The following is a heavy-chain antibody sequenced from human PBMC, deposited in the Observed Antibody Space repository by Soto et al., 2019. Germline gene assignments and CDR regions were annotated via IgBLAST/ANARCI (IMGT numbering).Heavy chain of an antibody. CDR1: GGTFSSYT. J-gene: IGHJ3*02. D-gene: IGHD5-12*01. V-gene: IGHV1-69*08. CDR3: VRDRGGGYAVGAFDI. CDR2: IIPILGIA. Sequence: QVQLVQSGAEVKKPGSSVKVSCKASGGTFSSYTISWVRQAPGQGLEWMGRIIPILGIANYAQKFQGRVTITADKSTSTAYMELSSLRSEDTAVYYCVRDRGGGYAVGAFDIWGQGTMVTVSS.